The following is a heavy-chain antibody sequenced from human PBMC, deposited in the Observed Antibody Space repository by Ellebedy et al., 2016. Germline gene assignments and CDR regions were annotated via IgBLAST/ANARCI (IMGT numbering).Heavy chain of an antibody. CDR3: ARDLNWVAAAGTFGMDV. J-gene: IGHJ6*02. Sequence: ASVKVSXXASGYTFTSYAMHWVRQAPGQRLEWMGWINAGNGNTKYSQKFQGRVTITRDTSASTAYMELSSLRSDDTAVYYCARDLNWVAAAGTFGMDVWGQGTTVTVSS. CDR2: INAGNGNT. CDR1: GYTFTSYA. D-gene: IGHD6-13*01. V-gene: IGHV1-3*01.